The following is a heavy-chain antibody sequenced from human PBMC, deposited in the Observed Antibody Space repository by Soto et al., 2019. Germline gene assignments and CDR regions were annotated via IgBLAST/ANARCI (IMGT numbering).Heavy chain of an antibody. V-gene: IGHV4-59*01. CDR1: GGSISSYY. D-gene: IGHD3-10*01. CDR2: IYYSGST. CDR3: ASYGWIMGFDN. Sequence: SETLSLTCTVSGGSISSYYWSWIRQPPGKGLEWIGYIYYSGSTNYNPSLKSRVTISVDTSKNQFSLKLSSVTAADTAVYYCASYGWIMGFDNSCPAPRVSV. J-gene: IGHJ3*02.